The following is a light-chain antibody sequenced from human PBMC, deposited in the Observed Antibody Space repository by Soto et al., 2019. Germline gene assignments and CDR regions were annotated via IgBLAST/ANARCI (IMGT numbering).Light chain of an antibody. V-gene: IGLV2-14*02. CDR3: ASYTSSSTSVI. CDR2: EVS. CDR1: SSDVGNYNL. Sequence: QSALTQPASVSGSPGQSITISCTGVSSDVGNYNLVSWYQQHPAKAPKLIIFEVSNRPSGISSRFSGSKSGNTASLTISGLQAEDEADYYCASYTSSSTSVIFGRGTKLTVL. J-gene: IGLJ2*01.